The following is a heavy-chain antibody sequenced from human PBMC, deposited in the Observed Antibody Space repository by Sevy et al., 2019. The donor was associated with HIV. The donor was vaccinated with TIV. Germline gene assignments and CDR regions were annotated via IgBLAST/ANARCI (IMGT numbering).Heavy chain of an antibody. V-gene: IGHV3-33*01. J-gene: IGHJ3*02. CDR2: IWYDGRNP. CDR3: ARVRVTWYESSGFDAFDI. Sequence: GGSLRLSCAASGFTFSSHGMHWVRQAPGKGLEWVTVIWYDGRNPYYADSVKGRFTISRDNSKNRLYLQMNILRAEDTAVYYCARVRVTWYESSGFDAFDIWGQGTMVTVSS. CDR1: GFTFSSHG. D-gene: IGHD3-22*01.